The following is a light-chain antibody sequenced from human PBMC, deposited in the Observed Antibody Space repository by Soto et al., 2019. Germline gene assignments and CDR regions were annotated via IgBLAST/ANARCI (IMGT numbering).Light chain of an antibody. Sequence: IGLTQSPGTLSLSPGERATLSCRASRTVDGNYLAWYHQKPGQAPRLLIHSASTRAPGIPDRFSASGAGTDFTLTISRLEPEDAAVYYCQQYSAPPRTFGPGTKLDIK. CDR2: SAS. CDR1: RTVDGNY. CDR3: QQYSAPPRT. J-gene: IGKJ3*01. V-gene: IGKV3-20*01.